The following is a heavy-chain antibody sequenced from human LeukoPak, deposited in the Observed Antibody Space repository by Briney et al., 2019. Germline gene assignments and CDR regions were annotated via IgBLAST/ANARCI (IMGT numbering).Heavy chain of an antibody. Sequence: SETLSLTCAVYGGSFSGYYWGWIRQPPGKGLEWIGGIYYSGSTYYNPSLKSRVTISVDTSKNQFSLKLSSVTAADTAVYYCAQGDDYNLDAFDIWGQGTMVTVSS. CDR2: IYYSGST. V-gene: IGHV4-34*01. D-gene: IGHD4-4*01. CDR3: AQGDDYNLDAFDI. CDR1: GGSFSGYY. J-gene: IGHJ3*02.